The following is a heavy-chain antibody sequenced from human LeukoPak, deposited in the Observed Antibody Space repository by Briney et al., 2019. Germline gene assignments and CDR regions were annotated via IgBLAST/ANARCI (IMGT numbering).Heavy chain of an antibody. D-gene: IGHD5-12*01. CDR3: AVFYSGYDFGY. CDR2: ISGSGGTT. J-gene: IGHJ4*02. CDR1: GFTFSSYA. Sequence: GGSLRLSCAAAGFTFSSYAIGWVRQAPGKWLGWVSAISGSGGTTYYADSVKGRFTITRDNSKNTLYLQMNSLRAEDTAVYYCAVFYSGYDFGYWGQGTLVTVSS. V-gene: IGHV3-23*01.